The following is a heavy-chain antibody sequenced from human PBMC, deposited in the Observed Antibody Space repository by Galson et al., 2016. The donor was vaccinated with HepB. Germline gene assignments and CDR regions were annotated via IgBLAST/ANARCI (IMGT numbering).Heavy chain of an antibody. CDR3: ARGGLVRGAHGGSFDS. D-gene: IGHD3-10*01. Sequence: CAISGDSVSSTSAGWSWVRQSPSRGLEWLGRTFYRSKWYYDYAISVRSRITINPDTSKNQFSLQLISVTPEDTAVSYCARGGLVRGAHGGSFDSWGQGTLVTVSS. V-gene: IGHV6-1*01. CDR2: TFYRSKWYY. CDR1: GDSVSSTSAG. J-gene: IGHJ4*01.